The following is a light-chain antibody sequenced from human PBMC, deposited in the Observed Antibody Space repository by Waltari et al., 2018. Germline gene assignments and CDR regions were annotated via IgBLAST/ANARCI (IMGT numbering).Light chain of an antibody. CDR1: QDISKY. V-gene: IGKV1-33*01. CDR3: QQYDNLPVT. CDR2: GAS. J-gene: IGKJ1*01. Sequence: DIQMTQSPSSLSASVRDRVTITCQASQDISKYLSWYQHKPVKAPKLLIYGASNLETGVPSRFSGSGSRTDFTFTISSLQPEDVETYYCQQYDNLPVTFGQGTKVEIK.